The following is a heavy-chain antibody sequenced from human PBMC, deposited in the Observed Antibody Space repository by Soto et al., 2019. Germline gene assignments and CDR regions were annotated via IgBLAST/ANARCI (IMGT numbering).Heavy chain of an antibody. J-gene: IGHJ4*02. CDR3: ARDDLSYSGSYNPVY. V-gene: IGHV1-8*01. CDR1: GYTFTTYD. CDR2: MNPYTGNT. Sequence: QVQLVQSGAEVKEPGASVKVSCKASGYTFTTYDIYWMRQATGQGLEWMGWMNPYTGNTGYAQKFQGRVTVTRNTSISTVYMEMSGLRLDDTAVYYCARDDLSYSGSYNPVYWGQGTLVTVSS. D-gene: IGHD1-26*01.